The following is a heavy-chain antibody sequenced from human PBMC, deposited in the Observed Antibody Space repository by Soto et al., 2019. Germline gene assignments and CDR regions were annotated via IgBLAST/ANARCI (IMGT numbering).Heavy chain of an antibody. V-gene: IGHV4-39*01. Sequence: QLQLQESGPGLVKPSETLSLTCTVSGDSVSSSNYYWGRIRQPPGKGLEWIGSVSYSGSTYYNPSLKSRVTMSVDTSKNQFSLRLSSVTAADAAVYYCARHPTFSGWEYYFDYWGQGTPVTVSS. CDR1: GDSVSSSNYY. CDR3: ARHPTFSGWEYYFDY. CDR2: VSYSGST. D-gene: IGHD6-19*01. J-gene: IGHJ4*02.